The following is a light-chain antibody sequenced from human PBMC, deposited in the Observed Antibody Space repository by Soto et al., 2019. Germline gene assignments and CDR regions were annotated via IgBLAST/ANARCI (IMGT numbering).Light chain of an antibody. Sequence: QSVLTQPPSVSGTPGQRVTISCSGSSSNIGSSTVNWYQQLPGTAPKLLIYGDDQRPSGVPDRFSGSKSGTSASLAISGLQSEDEADYYCATWDASLNEWVFGGGTKLTVL. CDR3: ATWDASLNEWV. CDR2: GDD. V-gene: IGLV1-44*01. CDR1: SSNIGSST. J-gene: IGLJ3*02.